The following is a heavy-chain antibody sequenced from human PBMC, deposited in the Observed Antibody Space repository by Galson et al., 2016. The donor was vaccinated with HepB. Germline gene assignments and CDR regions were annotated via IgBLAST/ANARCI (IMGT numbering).Heavy chain of an antibody. CDR2: DSMDGRRK. Sequence: SLRLSCAASGFTFSNRGMHWVRQAPGKGLEWVAADSMDGRRKFYADSVKGRFTISRDNSNNMLFLQMNSLRADDTAVYYCAKRHEYCPPVGCSVDYWGQGTVVTVSS. D-gene: IGHD2/OR15-2a*01. V-gene: IGHV3-30*18. J-gene: IGHJ4*02. CDR3: AKRHEYCPPVGCSVDY. CDR1: GFTFSNRG.